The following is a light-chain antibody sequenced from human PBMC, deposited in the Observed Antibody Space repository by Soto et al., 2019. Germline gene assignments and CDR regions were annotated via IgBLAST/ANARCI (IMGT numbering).Light chain of an antibody. J-gene: IGLJ1*01. CDR3: QSYDSSLSFYV. CDR1: SSNIGAGYD. Sequence: QSVLTQPPSVSGAPGQRVTISCTGSSSNIGAGYDVHWYHQLPGTAPKLLIYGNSNRPSGVPDRFSGSKSGTSASLAITGLQAEDEADYYCQSYDSSLSFYVFGTGTKLTVL. CDR2: GNS. V-gene: IGLV1-40*01.